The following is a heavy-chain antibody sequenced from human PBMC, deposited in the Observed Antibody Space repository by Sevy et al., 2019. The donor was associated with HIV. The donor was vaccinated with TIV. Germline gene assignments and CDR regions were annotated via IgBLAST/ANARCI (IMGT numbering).Heavy chain of an antibody. Sequence: GGSLRLSCAASGFTFSSCAMNWVRQAPGKGLEWVSSISGSGDSTYYAASVKGRFTISRDNSKNTLYLQMSSLRAEDTAVYYCANGNHGELNLYFYYYMDVWGTGTTVTVSS. J-gene: IGHJ6*03. V-gene: IGHV3-23*01. CDR3: ANGNHGELNLYFYYYMDV. CDR2: ISGSGDST. CDR1: GFTFSSCA. D-gene: IGHD3-10*01.